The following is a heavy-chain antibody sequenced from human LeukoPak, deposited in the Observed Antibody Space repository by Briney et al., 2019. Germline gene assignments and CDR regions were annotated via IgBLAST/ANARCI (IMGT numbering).Heavy chain of an antibody. Sequence: ASVKVSCKASGGTFSSYAISWVRQAPGQGLEWMGGIIPIFGTANYAQKFQGRVTITADESTSTAYMELSSLRSEDTAVYYCASLRGSSWNYYYYYYMDVWGKGTTVTVSS. CDR1: GGTFSSYA. V-gene: IGHV1-69*13. D-gene: IGHD6-13*01. J-gene: IGHJ6*03. CDR3: ASLRGSSWNYYYYYYMDV. CDR2: IIPIFGTA.